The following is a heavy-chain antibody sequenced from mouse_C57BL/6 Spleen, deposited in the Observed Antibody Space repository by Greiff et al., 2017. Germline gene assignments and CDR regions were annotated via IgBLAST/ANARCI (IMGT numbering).Heavy chain of an antibody. CDR2: IYPGDGDT. CDR1: GYAFSSSW. J-gene: IGHJ2*01. V-gene: IGHV1-82*01. D-gene: IGHD3-3*01. Sequence: QVQLQQSGPELVKPGASVKISCKASGYAFSSSWMNWVKQRPGKGLEWIGRIYPGDGDTNYNGKFKGKATLTADKSSSTAYMQLSSLTSEDSAVYCCARKRRGFDYWGQGTTLTVSS. CDR3: ARKRRGFDY.